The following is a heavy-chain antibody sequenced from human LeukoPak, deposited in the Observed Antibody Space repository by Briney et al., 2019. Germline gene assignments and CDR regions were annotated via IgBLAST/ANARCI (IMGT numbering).Heavy chain of an antibody. CDR3: TRSSWDCSSGSCYSNMNFDF. CDR1: GYTFAGYY. V-gene: IGHV1-2*02. D-gene: IGHD2-15*01. Sequence: ASVKVSCKASGYTFAGYYIHWVRRAPGQGLEWLGWINPNKGDTKSTQKFRDRVIMTTDTSLTTAYMELINLESDDTAVYYCTRSSWDCSSGSCYSNMNFDFWGQGTLVTVSS. CDR2: INPNKGDT. J-gene: IGHJ4*02.